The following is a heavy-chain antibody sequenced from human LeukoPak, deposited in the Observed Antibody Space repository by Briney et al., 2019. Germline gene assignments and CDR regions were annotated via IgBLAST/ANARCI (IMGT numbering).Heavy chain of an antibody. V-gene: IGHV1-2*02. J-gene: IGHJ6*03. CDR1: GYTFTDSY. CDR3: ARSARHCNNGVCFTDYYIDL. D-gene: IGHD2-8*01. Sequence: GASVKVSCKTSGYTFTDSYIHWVRQAPGQGLEWMGWINPNSGDPDYPQKFQGRVTMTRDTSISTAYMEMSSLTSDDTAVYYCARSARHCNNGVCFTDYYIDLWGKGTTVIVSS. CDR2: INPNSGDP.